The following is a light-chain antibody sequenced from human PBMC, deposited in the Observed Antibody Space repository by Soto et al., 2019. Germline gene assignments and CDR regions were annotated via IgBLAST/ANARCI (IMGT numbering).Light chain of an antibody. V-gene: IGLV2-8*01. CDR2: EVS. CDR3: SSYAGSNNVV. Sequence: QSALTQPPSASGSPGQSVTISCTGTSIDVGAYNYVSWYQQHPGKAPKLMIYEVSQRPSGVPDRFSGSKSGYTASLTVSGLQAEDEADYYCSSYAGSNNVVFGGGTKLTVL. J-gene: IGLJ2*01. CDR1: SIDVGAYNY.